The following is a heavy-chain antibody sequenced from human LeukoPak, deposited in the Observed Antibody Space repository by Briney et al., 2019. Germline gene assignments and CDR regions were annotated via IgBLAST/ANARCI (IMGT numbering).Heavy chain of an antibody. D-gene: IGHD3-22*01. CDR2: IRYDGSNK. CDR3: ARDLGQYYDTSDNWFDP. CDR1: GFTFSSYG. Sequence: GGSLRLSCAASGFTFSSYGMHWVRQAPGKGLEWVAFIRYDGSNKYYADSVKGRFTISRDNAKKSLHLQMNSLRAEDTAVYYCARDLGQYYDTSDNWFDPWGQGTLVTVSS. J-gene: IGHJ5*02. V-gene: IGHV3-30*02.